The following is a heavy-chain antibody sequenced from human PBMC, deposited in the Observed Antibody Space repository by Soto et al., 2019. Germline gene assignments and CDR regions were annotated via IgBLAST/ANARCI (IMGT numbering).Heavy chain of an antibody. CDR2: IYYSGTT. D-gene: IGHD2-21*01. V-gene: IGHV4-31*03. CDR3: AASCVACGGFNYYGMDV. CDR1: GGSISSGGYY. J-gene: IGHJ6*02. Sequence: QVQLQESGPGLVKPSQTLSLTCTVSGGSISSGGYYWYWIRQHPGKGLEWIGYIYYSGTTYYNPSLKSRVTISVDTSTNQFSLKLSSVTAVDTAVYYCAASCVACGGFNYYGMDVWGQGTTVTVSS.